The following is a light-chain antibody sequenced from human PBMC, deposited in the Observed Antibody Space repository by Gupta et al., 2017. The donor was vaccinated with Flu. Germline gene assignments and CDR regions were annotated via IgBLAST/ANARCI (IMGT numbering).Light chain of an antibody. CDR2: QDS. Sequence: SYELTQPPSVSVSPGRTASITCSGDKSGDKYACWYQQKPGKSPVLVIYQDSKRPSVIPERFSCSNAVNTSTLTISLPLAMDEADYYCHAWYRSTSVFGPWTKVTVL. J-gene: IGLJ1*01. CDR1: KSGDKY. V-gene: IGLV3-1*01. CDR3: HAWYRSTSV.